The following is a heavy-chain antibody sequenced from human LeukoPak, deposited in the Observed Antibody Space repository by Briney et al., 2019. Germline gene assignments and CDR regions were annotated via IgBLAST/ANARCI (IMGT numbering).Heavy chain of an antibody. CDR3: ARLMTTVTTSGSPDY. CDR2: INDSGGST. J-gene: IGHJ4*02. CDR1: GFTFSSYG. D-gene: IGHD4-17*01. Sequence: GGSLRLSCAASGFTFSSYGMSWVRQAPGKGLEWVSAINDSGGSTYCADSVKGRFTISRDNAKNTLYLQMNSLRAEDTAVYYCARLMTTVTTSGSPDYWGQGTLVTVSS. V-gene: IGHV3-23*01.